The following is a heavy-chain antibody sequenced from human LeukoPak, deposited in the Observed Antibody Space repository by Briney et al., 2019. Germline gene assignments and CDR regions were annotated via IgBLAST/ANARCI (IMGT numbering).Heavy chain of an antibody. V-gene: IGHV1-8*03. D-gene: IGHD2-15*01. CDR3: ARMDHHGGRDNWFDP. Sequence: ASVKVSCKASGYTFTSYDINWVRQAPGQGLEWMGWMNPNSGNTGYAQTFQGRVTITRDPSISTAYMELSSLRSEDTAVYYCARMDHHGGRDNWFDPWGQGTLVTVSS. CDR1: GYTFTSYD. CDR2: MNPNSGNT. J-gene: IGHJ5*02.